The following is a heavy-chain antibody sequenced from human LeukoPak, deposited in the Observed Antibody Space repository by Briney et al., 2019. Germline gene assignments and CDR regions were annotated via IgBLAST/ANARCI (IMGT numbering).Heavy chain of an antibody. D-gene: IGHD5-12*01. Sequence: GGSLRLSCAASGFTFSSYAMSWVRQAPGKGLQWVSAITGSGGSTYYADSVKGRFTISRDNSKSTLYLQMNSLRAEDTAVYYCAKNSGYDRSLGYYYYYMDVWGKGTTVTVSS. CDR3: AKNSGYDRSLGYYYYYMDV. CDR2: ITGSGGST. CDR1: GFTFSSYA. V-gene: IGHV3-23*01. J-gene: IGHJ6*03.